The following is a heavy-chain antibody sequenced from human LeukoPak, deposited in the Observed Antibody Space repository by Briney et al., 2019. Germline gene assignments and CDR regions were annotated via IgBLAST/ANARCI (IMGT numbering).Heavy chain of an antibody. V-gene: IGHV3-33*06. CDR1: GFTFSSYG. D-gene: IGHD6-19*01. CDR2: IWYDGSNK. CDR3: ANSYSSGPWARFDY. Sequence: GGSLRLSCAASGFTFSSYGMHWVRQAPGKGLEWVAVIWYDGSNKYYADSVKGRFTISRDNSKNTLYLQMNSLRAEDTAVYYCANSYSSGPWARFDYWGQGTLVTVSS. J-gene: IGHJ4*02.